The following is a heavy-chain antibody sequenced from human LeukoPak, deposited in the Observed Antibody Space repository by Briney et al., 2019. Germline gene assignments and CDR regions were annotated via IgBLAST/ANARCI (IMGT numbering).Heavy chain of an antibody. CDR1: GYTFTSYA. CDR3: ARDRYSGYSSTYFDY. Sequence: ASVKVSCKASGYTFTSYAMHWVRQAPGQRLEXXXXXNAGNGNTKYSQKFQGRVTITRDTSASTAYMELSSLRSEDTAVYYCARDRYSGYSSTYFDYWGQGTLVTVSS. J-gene: IGHJ4*02. V-gene: IGHV1-3*01. CDR2: XNAGNGNT. D-gene: IGHD6-13*01.